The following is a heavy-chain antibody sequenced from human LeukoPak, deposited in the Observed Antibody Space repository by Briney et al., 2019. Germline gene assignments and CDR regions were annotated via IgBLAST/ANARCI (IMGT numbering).Heavy chain of an antibody. D-gene: IGHD6-13*01. CDR3: AKDTGTGIAAAGAFDY. CDR2: IWYDGSNK. Sequence: GGSLRLSCAASGFTFSSYGMHWVRQAPGKGLEWVAVIWYDGSNKYYADSVKGRFTISRDNSKNTLYLQMNSLRAEDTAVYYCAKDTGTGIAAAGAFDYWGQGTLVTVSS. V-gene: IGHV3-33*06. CDR1: GFTFSSYG. J-gene: IGHJ4*02.